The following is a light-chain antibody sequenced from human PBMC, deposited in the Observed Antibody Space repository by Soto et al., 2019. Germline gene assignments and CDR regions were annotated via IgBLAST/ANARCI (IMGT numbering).Light chain of an antibody. CDR1: SSNVESYNL. Sequence: QSALTQPASVSGSPGQSITISCTRTSSNVESYNLVSWYQHPPGKAPKLISYEGSERPSGVSNRFSGAQSGHSASLTISGLQAEDEADYYCSSYAGAVVFGGGTKLTVL. V-gene: IGLV2-23*01. CDR2: EGS. J-gene: IGLJ2*01. CDR3: SSYAGAVV.